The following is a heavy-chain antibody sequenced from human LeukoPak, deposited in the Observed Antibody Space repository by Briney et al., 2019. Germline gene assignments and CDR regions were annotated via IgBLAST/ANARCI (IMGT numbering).Heavy chain of an antibody. CDR1: GFTFSNYA. CDR3: AKDGYSYAYSYFDS. D-gene: IGHD5-18*01. J-gene: IGHJ4*01. Sequence: GGSLRLSCAASGFTFSNYAMSWVRQAPGKGLEWVALISYDSKNKNYADSVRGRFTVSRDDSRNTLYLQMDNLRGEDTAVYHCAKDGYSYAYSYFDSWGHGTLVTVSS. CDR2: ISYDSKNK. V-gene: IGHV3-30*18.